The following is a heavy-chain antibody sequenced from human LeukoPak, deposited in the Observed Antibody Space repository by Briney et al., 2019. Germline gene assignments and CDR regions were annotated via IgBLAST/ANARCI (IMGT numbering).Heavy chain of an antibody. CDR2: IRFDGSNK. D-gene: IGHD3-10*02. J-gene: IGHJ6*04. Sequence: GGSLRLSCAAPGFTFSSYGMHWVRQAPGKGLEWVAFIRFDGSNKYYADSVKGRFTISRDNSKNTLYLQMNGLRAEDTAVYYCAELGITMIGGVWGKGTTVTISS. CDR1: GFTFSSYG. V-gene: IGHV3-30*02. CDR3: AELGITMIGGV.